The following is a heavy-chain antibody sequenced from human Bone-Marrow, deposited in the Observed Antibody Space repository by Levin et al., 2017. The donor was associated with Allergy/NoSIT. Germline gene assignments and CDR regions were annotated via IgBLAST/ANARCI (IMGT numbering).Heavy chain of an antibody. Sequence: GGSLRLSCAASGFSFSYYSLHWVRQAPGRGLEWVAVISYDGNNRYYADSVMGRFSVSRDNSNNTFFLQMNNLRTEDTAVYYCAKGARLYSSSSDHWGQGILVTVSS. J-gene: IGHJ5*02. CDR1: GFSFSYYS. CDR3: AKGARLYSSSSDH. D-gene: IGHD6-6*01. CDR2: ISYDGNNR. V-gene: IGHV3-30*18.